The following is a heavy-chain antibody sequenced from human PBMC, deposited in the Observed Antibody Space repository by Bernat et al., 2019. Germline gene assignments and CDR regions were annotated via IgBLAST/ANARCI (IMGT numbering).Heavy chain of an antibody. CDR2: IHQDGIQT. D-gene: IGHD6-6*01. CDR1: GISIGNYW. Sequence: DVQLVESGGDLVQPGESLRLSCVASGISIGNYWMSWVRQAPGKGLEWVANIHQDGIQTYYVDSVRGRFSISRDNAKNSLYLEMNSLRGEDTAIYFCARFRDPTEYLGLGLWGQGTLVTVSS. J-gene: IGHJ4*02. V-gene: IGHV3-7*03. CDR3: ARFRDPTEYLGLGL.